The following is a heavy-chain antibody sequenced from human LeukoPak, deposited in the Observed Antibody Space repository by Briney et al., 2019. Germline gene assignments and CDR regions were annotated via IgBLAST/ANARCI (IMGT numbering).Heavy chain of an antibody. Sequence: SETLSLTRAVSGFSISSGYFWAWIRQSPGKGLEWIGSIFHSGITYYNPSLKSRITISVDTSKNQFSLRLSSVTAADTAVYYCARRISTRRGETCSSTSCYFDYWGQGTLVTVSS. CDR1: GFSISSGYF. D-gene: IGHD2-2*01. CDR2: IFHSGIT. CDR3: ARRISTRRGETCSSTSCYFDY. J-gene: IGHJ4*02. V-gene: IGHV4-38-2*01.